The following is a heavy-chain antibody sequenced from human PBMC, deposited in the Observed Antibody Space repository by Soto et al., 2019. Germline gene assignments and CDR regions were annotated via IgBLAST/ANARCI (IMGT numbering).Heavy chain of an antibody. D-gene: IGHD4-17*01. CDR1: GGSISSSSYY. CDR3: AGYYGDLNPYYFDY. CDR2: IYYSGST. J-gene: IGHJ4*02. V-gene: IGHV4-39*01. Sequence: QLQLQESGPGLVKPSETLSLTCTVSGGSISSSSYYWGWIRQPPGKGLEWIGSIYYSGSTYYNPSLKSRVTISVDTTKNQFSLKLSSVTAADTAVYYCAGYYGDLNPYYFDYWGQGTLVTVSS.